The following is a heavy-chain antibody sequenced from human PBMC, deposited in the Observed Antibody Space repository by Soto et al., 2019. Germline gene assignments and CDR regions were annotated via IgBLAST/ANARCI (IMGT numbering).Heavy chain of an antibody. D-gene: IGHD3-3*01. Sequence: LETLSLTCTVSGGYSSSNNYYRAWIRQPPGKGLEWIGSTSYGGFSYHNPSLKSRVTISIDTSKSHLSLRAEDMAVYYCARGPYYDPIHFFDYWGQGALVTGSS. CDR1: GGYSSSNNYY. CDR2: TSYGGFS. J-gene: IGHJ4*02. CDR3: ARGPYYDPIHFFDY. V-gene: IGHV4-39*02.